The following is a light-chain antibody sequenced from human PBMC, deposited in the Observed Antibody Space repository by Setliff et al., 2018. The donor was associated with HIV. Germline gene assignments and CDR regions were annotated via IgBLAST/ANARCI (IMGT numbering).Light chain of an antibody. J-gene: IGLJ2*01. V-gene: IGLV2-14*01. Sequence: QSALTQPASVSGSPGQSITISCTGSSSDVGGYNYVSWYQQHPGKAPKLMIYEVRNRPSGVSNRFSGSKSGNTASLTISGLQAEDEADYYCSSYRSSNTRTFGGGTK. CDR3: SSYRSSNTRT. CDR2: EVR. CDR1: SSDVGGYNY.